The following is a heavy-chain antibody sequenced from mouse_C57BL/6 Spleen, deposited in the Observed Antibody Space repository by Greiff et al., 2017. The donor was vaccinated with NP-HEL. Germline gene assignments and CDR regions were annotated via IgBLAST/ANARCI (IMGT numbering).Heavy chain of an antibody. J-gene: IGHJ4*01. CDR3: AREVRLLYAMDY. V-gene: IGHV3-6*01. CDR1: GYSITSGYY. CDR2: ISYDGSN. D-gene: IGHD3-2*02. Sequence: EVHLVESGPGLVKPSQSLSLTCSVTGYSITSGYYWNWIRQFPGNKLEWMGYISYDGSNNYNPSLKNRISITRDTSKNQFFLKLNSVTTEDTATYYCAREVRLLYAMDYWGQGTSVTVSS.